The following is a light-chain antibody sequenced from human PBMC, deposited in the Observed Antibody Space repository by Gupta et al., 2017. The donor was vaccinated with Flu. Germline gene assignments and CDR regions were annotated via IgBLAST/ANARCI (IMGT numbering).Light chain of an antibody. CDR2: EVS. J-gene: IGLJ2*01. Sequence: QSSRVQPVSFSASLGQSITISCTGTSSNVGTYNYVSWYQHHPGKVPKVIISEVSHRPSGVSNRFSGSKSGNTASLTISGLQAEDEADYYCSSYTGSSDSVVFGGGTKLTVL. CDR1: SSNVGTYNY. V-gene: IGLV2-14*01. CDR3: SSYTGSSDSVV.